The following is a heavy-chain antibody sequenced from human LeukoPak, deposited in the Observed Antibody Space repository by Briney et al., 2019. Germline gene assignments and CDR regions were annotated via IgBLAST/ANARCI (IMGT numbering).Heavy chain of an antibody. V-gene: IGHV4-4*07. CDR1: GASMRRYY. Sequence: SETLSLTCTVSGASMRRYYWTCIRQPAGKVLEWIGRIYSSERNNYNPSLKSRVTMSVDTSKNQFSLKLSYVTAADTAVYYCARVIRGGYSYYFDYWGQGTLVTVSS. CDR3: ARVIRGGYSYYFDY. J-gene: IGHJ4*02. CDR2: IYSSERN. D-gene: IGHD3-10*01.